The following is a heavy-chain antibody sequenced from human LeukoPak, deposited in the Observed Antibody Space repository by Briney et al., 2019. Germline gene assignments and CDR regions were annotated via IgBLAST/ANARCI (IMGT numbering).Heavy chain of an antibody. CDR3: ARRYCSGGTCYEGDY. J-gene: IGHJ4*02. D-gene: IGHD2-15*01. Sequence: PSETLSLTCTVPGGSISSYYWSWIRQPPGGGLEWIGYIYYTGITNYSPSLKSRVTISVDTSKNQFSLKLSSVTAADTAVYYCARRYCSGGTCYEGDYWGQGTLVTVSS. CDR2: IYYTGIT. CDR1: GGSISSYY. V-gene: IGHV4-59*01.